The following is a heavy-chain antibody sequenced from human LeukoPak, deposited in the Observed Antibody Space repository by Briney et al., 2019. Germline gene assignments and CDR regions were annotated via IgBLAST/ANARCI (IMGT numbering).Heavy chain of an antibody. Sequence: ASVKVSCKASGYTFTGYYMHWVRQAPGQGLEWMGWINPNSGGTNYAQKFQGRVTMTRDTSISTAYMELSRLRSDDTAVYYCARDWDWGISFDIWGQGTMVTVSS. D-gene: IGHD7-27*01. CDR1: GYTFTGYY. CDR2: INPNSGGT. CDR3: ARDWDWGISFDI. V-gene: IGHV1-2*02. J-gene: IGHJ3*02.